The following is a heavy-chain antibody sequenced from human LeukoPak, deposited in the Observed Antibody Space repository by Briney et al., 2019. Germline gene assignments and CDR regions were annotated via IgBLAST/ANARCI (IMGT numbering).Heavy chain of an antibody. V-gene: IGHV3-53*01. CDR3: ARDKRKGIVGSTKSYFDY. D-gene: IGHD1-26*01. Sequence: GGSLRLSCAASGFTVSSNYMSWVRQAPGKGLECVSVIYSGGSTYYSDSVRGRFTLSRDNAKNSLYLQMNSLRAEDTAVYYCARDKRKGIVGSTKSYFDYWGQGTLVTVSS. CDR1: GFTVSSNY. J-gene: IGHJ4*02. CDR2: IYSGGST.